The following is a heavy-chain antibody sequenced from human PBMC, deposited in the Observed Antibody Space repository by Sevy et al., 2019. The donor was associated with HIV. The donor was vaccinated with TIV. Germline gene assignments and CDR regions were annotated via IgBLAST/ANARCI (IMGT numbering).Heavy chain of an antibody. CDR2: INGFNGYT. D-gene: IGHD2-8*01. Sequence: ASVKVSCKASGYPFTSYSATWVRQAPGQGLEWMGWINGFNGYTNYAQNLQGRVTMTRDTSTGTAYMELRSLRSDDTAVYFCARHHCTNGVCYWGDYWGQGTLVTVSS. V-gene: IGHV1-18*04. J-gene: IGHJ4*02. CDR1: GYPFTSYS. CDR3: ARHHCTNGVCYWGDY.